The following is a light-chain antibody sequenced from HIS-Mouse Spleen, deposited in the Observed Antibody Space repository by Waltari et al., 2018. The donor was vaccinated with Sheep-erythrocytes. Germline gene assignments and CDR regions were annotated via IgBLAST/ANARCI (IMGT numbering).Light chain of an antibody. V-gene: IGLV2-11*01. CDR3: CSYAGSYNHV. CDR2: DVS. J-gene: IGLJ1*01. Sequence: QSALTQPRSVSGSPGQSVTISCTGTSSDVVGDYYVSWYQQHPGKAPKLMIYDVSKRPSGVPDRFSGSKSGNTASLTISGLQAEDEADYYCCSYAGSYNHVFATGTKVTVL. CDR1: SSDVVGDYY.